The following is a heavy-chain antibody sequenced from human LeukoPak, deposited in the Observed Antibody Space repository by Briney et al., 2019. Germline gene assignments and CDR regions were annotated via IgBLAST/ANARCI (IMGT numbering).Heavy chain of an antibody. V-gene: IGHV3-7*01. CDR2: IKQDGSEK. D-gene: IGHD3-10*01. Sequence: GGSLRLSCAASGFTFSSYWMSWVRQAPGKGLEWVANIKQDGSEKYYVDSVKGRFTISRDNAKNSLYLQMNSLRAEDTAVYYCARDFSIVRGVIGYWGQGTLVTVSS. J-gene: IGHJ4*02. CDR1: GFTFSSYW. CDR3: ARDFSIVRGVIGY.